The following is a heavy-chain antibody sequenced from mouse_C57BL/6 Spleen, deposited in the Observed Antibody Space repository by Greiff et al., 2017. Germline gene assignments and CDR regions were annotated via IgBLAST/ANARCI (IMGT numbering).Heavy chain of an antibody. CDR1: GYTFTSYW. D-gene: IGHD2-1*01. V-gene: IGHV1-61*01. J-gene: IGHJ4*01. CDR2: IYPSDSET. Sequence: QVQLQQPGAELVRPGSSVKLSCKASGYTFTSYWMDWVKPRPGQGLEWIGNIYPSDSETHYNQKFKDKATLTVDQSSSTAYMQLSSLTSEDSAVYYCARGDGNYDAMDYWGQGTSVTVSS. CDR3: ARGDGNYDAMDY.